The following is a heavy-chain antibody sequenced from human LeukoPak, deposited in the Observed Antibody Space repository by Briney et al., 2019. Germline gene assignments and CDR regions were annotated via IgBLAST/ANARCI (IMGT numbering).Heavy chain of an antibody. CDR1: GFTFSTFA. V-gene: IGHV3-23*01. J-gene: IGHJ4*02. D-gene: IGHD2-8*02. CDR3: ATYRQVLLPFES. CDR2: IFPSGGEI. Sequence: SGGSLSHPCAASGFTFSTFALIWVRQPPGKGLEWVSSIFPSGGEIHYADSVRGRFTISRDNSKSTLSLQMNSLRAEDTAIYYCATYRQVLLPFESWGQGTLVTVSS.